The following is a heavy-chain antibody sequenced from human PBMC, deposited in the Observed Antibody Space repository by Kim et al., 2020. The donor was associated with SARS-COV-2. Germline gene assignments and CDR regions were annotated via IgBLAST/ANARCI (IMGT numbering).Heavy chain of an antibody. CDR1: GGSISSYY. Sequence: SETLSLTCTVSGGSISSYYWSWIRQPPGKGLEWIGYIYYSGSTNYNPSLKSRVTLSVDTSKNQFSLKLSSVTAADTAVYYCARTSHAGLFTPWGLGTVVT. J-gene: IGHJ5*02. V-gene: IGHV4-59*13. D-gene: IGHD2-2*01. CDR2: IYYSGST. CDR3: ARTSHAGLFTP.